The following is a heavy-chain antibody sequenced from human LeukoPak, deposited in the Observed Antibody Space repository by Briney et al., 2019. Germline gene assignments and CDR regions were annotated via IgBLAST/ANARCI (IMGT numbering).Heavy chain of an antibody. CDR1: GYTFTAYH. Sequence: ASVKVSCKASGYTFTAYHIHWVRQATGQGLEWMGWMNPNSGNTGYAQKFQGRVTMTRNTSISTAYMELSSLRSEDTAVYYCARGYGGNSGGRWFDPWGQGTLVTVSS. D-gene: IGHD4-23*01. J-gene: IGHJ5*02. V-gene: IGHV1-8*02. CDR2: MNPNSGNT. CDR3: ARGYGGNSGGRWFDP.